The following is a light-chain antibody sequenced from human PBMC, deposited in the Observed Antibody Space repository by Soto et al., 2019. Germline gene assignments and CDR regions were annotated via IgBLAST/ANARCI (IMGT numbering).Light chain of an antibody. CDR1: QSVNSR. J-gene: IGKJ5*01. Sequence: EIVLTQSPGTLSLSPGERATLSCRASQSVNSRLAWYQHKPGQAPRLLISGASSRATGIPDRVSGSGSATEFTLTISRLQPEDFALYYCQHYGRSPITFGQGTRLEI. CDR2: GAS. V-gene: IGKV3-20*01. CDR3: QHYGRSPIT.